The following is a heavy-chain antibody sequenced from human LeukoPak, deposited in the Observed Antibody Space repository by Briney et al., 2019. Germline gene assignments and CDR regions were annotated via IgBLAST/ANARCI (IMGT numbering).Heavy chain of an antibody. V-gene: IGHV4-59*08. CDR2: IYYSGST. Sequence: SETLSLTCTVSGGSISGYYWSWIRQPPGKGLDYIGYIYYSGSTNYNPSLKSRVTISVDTSKNQFSLQLSSVTAADTAVYYCARIPPSGDYLGVSDSWSQGTLVTVSS. D-gene: IGHD3-16*01. CDR3: ARIPPSGDYLGVSDS. J-gene: IGHJ5*01. CDR1: GGSISGYY.